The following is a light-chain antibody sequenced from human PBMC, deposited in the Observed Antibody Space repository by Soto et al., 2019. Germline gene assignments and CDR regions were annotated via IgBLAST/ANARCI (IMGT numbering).Light chain of an antibody. J-gene: IGLJ1*01. V-gene: IGLV2-23*02. CDR1: SSDVGNYNL. CDR3: CSYAGSSTFYV. CDR2: EVS. Sequence: QSALTQPASVSGSPGQSITISCTGTSSDVGNYNLVSWYKQYPGKAPKLMIYEVSKRPSGVSNRFSGSKSGNTASLTISGLQAEDEADYYCCSYAGSSTFYVFGTGTKLTVL.